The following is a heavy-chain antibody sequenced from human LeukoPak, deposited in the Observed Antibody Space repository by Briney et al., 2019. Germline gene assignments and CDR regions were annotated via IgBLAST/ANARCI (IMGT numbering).Heavy chain of an antibody. CDR3: AKVWYCSGGSCFLGLDY. J-gene: IGHJ4*02. CDR2: IYYSGST. Sequence: PSETLSLTCSVSGGSTSSFYWSWIRQPPGKGLEWIGYIYYSGSTNYNPSLKSRVTMSLDTSRNQLSLTLTSVTAADTAVYYCAKVWYCSGGSCFLGLDYWGQGTLVTVSS. V-gene: IGHV4-59*01. D-gene: IGHD2-15*01. CDR1: GGSTSSFY.